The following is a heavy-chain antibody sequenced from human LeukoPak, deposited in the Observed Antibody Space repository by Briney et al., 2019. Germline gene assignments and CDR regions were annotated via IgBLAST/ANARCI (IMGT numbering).Heavy chain of an antibody. V-gene: IGHV3-21*01. J-gene: IGHJ4*02. CDR1: GFTFSSYE. D-gene: IGHD3-10*01. CDR3: ARRFGSVTSMHGIDY. CDR2: ISSSSSYI. Sequence: GSLRLSCAASGFTFSSYEMNWVRQAPGKGLEWVSSISSSSSYIYYADSVKGRFTISRDNAKNSLYLQMNSLRAEDTAVYYCARRFGSVTSMHGIDYWGQGTLVTVSS.